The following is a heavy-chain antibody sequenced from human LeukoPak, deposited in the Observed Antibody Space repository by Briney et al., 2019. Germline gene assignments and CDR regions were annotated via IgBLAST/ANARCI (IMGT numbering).Heavy chain of an antibody. CDR3: AKEPREYCSSTSCPNWFDL. CDR2: ISASGGTT. CDR1: GFTFNSYA. Sequence: GGSLRLSCAASGFTFNSYAMSWVRQAPGKGLEWVSAISASGGTTYYADSVKGRCTISRDNSENTLFLQMNSLRAEDMAVYYCAKEPREYCSSTSCPNWFDLWGQGTLVTVSS. V-gene: IGHV3-23*01. J-gene: IGHJ5*02. D-gene: IGHD2-2*01.